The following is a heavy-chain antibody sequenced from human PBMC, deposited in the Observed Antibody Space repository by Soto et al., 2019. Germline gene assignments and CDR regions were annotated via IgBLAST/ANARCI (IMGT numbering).Heavy chain of an antibody. J-gene: IGHJ6*02. D-gene: IGHD3-10*01. CDR2: IKSKTDGGTT. CDR3: TTDPGGSMVPGDYYYYGMDV. Sequence: EVQLVESGGGLVKPGGSLRLSCAASGFTFSNAWMNWVRQAPGKRLEWVGRIKSKTDGGTTDYAAPVKGRFTISRDDSTNTLYLQMNSLKTEDTAVYYCTTDPGGSMVPGDYYYYGMDVWGQGTTVTVSS. CDR1: GFTFSNAW. V-gene: IGHV3-15*07.